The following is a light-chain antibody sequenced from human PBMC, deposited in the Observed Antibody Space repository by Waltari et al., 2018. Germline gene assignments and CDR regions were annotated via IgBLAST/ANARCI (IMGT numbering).Light chain of an antibody. V-gene: IGLV1-40*01. CDR1: NSNIGARHD. CDR2: RDN. CDR3: QSYDSSLSGVL. Sequence: QSVLTQPPSSSGAPGRRVTISCSGSNSNIGARHDFHLYQQVPGGDPTHLIHRDNNRPSGVPDRLSGSKSGTSASLAITGLQPEDEADYYCQSYDSSLSGVLFGGGTKLTVL. J-gene: IGLJ3*02.